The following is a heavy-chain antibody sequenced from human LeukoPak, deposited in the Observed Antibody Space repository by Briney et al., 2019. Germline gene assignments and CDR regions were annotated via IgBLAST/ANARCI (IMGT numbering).Heavy chain of an antibody. D-gene: IGHD4-17*01. CDR2: ISSSSSTI. Sequence: GGSLRLSCAASGFTFSSYSMNWVRQAPGKGLEWVSYISSSSSTIYYADSVKGRFTISRDNAKNSLYLQMNSLRAEDTAVYYCARGYYGDYLDYFDYWGQGTLVTVSS. J-gene: IGHJ4*02. V-gene: IGHV3-48*01. CDR3: ARGYYGDYLDYFDY. CDR1: GFTFSSYS.